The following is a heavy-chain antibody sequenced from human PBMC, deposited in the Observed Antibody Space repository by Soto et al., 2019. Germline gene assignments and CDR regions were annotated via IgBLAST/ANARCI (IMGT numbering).Heavy chain of an antibody. CDR2: INHSGST. CDR3: ARGHVDSWYFS. Sequence: QVLLQQWGAGLLKPSETLSLTCAVYGGSFSGYYWSWIRQPPGKGLEWIGEINHSGSTNYNPSLKSRVTISVDTSKNQFSLKLSSVTAADTAVYYCARGHVDSWYFSWGQGTLVTVSS. V-gene: IGHV4-34*01. D-gene: IGHD6-13*01. J-gene: IGHJ5*02. CDR1: GGSFSGYY.